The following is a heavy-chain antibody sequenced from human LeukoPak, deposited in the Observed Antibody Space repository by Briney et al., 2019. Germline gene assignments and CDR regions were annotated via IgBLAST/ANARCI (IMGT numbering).Heavy chain of an antibody. V-gene: IGHV3-64*01. CDR2: INSNGGST. Sequence: GGSLRLSCAASGFTFSNYGMHWVRQAQGEGLEYVSGINSNGGSTYYANSVKGRFTISRDNSKNTLYLQVGSLSAEDMAVYYCARAITGNWNDNGYFDYWGQGTLVTVST. J-gene: IGHJ4*02. D-gene: IGHD1-20*01. CDR3: ARAITGNWNDNGYFDY. CDR1: GFTFSNYG.